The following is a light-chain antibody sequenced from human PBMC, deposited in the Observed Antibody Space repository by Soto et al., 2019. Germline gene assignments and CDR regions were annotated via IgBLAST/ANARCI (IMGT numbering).Light chain of an antibody. CDR1: QSVSSY. CDR3: QQGSNWPLT. CDR2: DAS. Sequence: EIVLTQSPATLSLSPGERATLSCRASQSVSSYLAWYQQKPGQAPRLLIYDASNRATGIPARFSGSGSGTGFTLIIISLEPEDFAVYYCQQGSNWPLTFGGGTKVEIK. V-gene: IGKV3-11*01. J-gene: IGKJ4*01.